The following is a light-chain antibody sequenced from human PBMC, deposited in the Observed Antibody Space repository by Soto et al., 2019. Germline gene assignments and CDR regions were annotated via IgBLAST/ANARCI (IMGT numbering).Light chain of an antibody. CDR1: QNVNSNY. V-gene: IGKV3-20*01. Sequence: EIVLTQSPGTLSLSPGERATLSCRASQNVNSNYLAWYQQKPGQAPRLLIYGASNRATGIPARFSGTGSRTDFSLSVSRLEPEDFAVYYCQHYGSSPPYTFGQGTKLEI. CDR3: QHYGSSPPYT. J-gene: IGKJ2*01. CDR2: GAS.